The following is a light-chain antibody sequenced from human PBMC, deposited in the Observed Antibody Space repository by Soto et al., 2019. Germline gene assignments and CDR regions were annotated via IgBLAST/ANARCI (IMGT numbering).Light chain of an antibody. CDR1: QSVSSN. V-gene: IGKV3-15*01. Sequence: EIVMTQSPATLSVSPGERATLSCRASQSVSSNLAWYQQKPGQAPRLLIYGASTRATGIPAGFSGSGSGTGFTLTISSLQSEDFAVYYCQQYNNWPPWTFGQGTKVDIK. CDR3: QQYNNWPPWT. CDR2: GAS. J-gene: IGKJ1*01.